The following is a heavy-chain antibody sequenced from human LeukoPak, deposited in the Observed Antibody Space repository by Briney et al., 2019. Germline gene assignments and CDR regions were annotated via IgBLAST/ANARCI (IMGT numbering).Heavy chain of an antibody. Sequence: SETLSLTCTVSGGSISSYYWSWIQQPPGKGLEWIGYIYYSGSTNYNPSLKSRVTISVDTSKNQFSLKLSSVTAADTAVYYCARDGYYGSGIYYYMDVWGKGTTVTVSS. CDR1: GGSISSYY. J-gene: IGHJ6*03. D-gene: IGHD3-10*01. CDR2: IYYSGST. CDR3: ARDGYYGSGIYYYMDV. V-gene: IGHV4-59*01.